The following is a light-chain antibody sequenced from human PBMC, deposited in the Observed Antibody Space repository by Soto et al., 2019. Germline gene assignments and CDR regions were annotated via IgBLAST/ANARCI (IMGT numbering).Light chain of an antibody. CDR3: QQYGSSPIT. CDR2: DTS. V-gene: IGKV3D-20*01. J-gene: IGKJ5*01. CDR1: QSVSSSY. Sequence: ELVLPQYPATLSLSPGERGTLSCGASQSVSSSYVAWYQHKPGLAPRLLIHDTSSRAIGIPDRLSGSKSGTNFTLTIRRMEPEDVGMYYCQQYGSSPITFGQGTRLEIK.